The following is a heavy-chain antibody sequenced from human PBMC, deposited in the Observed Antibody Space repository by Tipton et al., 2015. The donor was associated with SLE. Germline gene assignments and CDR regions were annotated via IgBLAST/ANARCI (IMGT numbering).Heavy chain of an antibody. D-gene: IGHD6-13*01. Sequence: TLSLTCTVSGGSISSHYWSWIRQPPGKGLEWIGYIYYSGSTNYNPPLKSRVTTSVDTSKNQFPLKLSAVTAADTAVYYCARGAWGQLVPDYWGQGTLVTVSS. CDR3: ARGAWGQLVPDY. V-gene: IGHV4-59*11. J-gene: IGHJ4*02. CDR1: GGSISSHY. CDR2: IYYSGST.